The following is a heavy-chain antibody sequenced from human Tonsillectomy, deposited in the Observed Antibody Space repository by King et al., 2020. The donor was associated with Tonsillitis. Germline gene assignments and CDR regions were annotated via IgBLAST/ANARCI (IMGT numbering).Heavy chain of an antibody. J-gene: IGHJ4*02. CDR1: GFTFSSYN. Sequence: VQLVESGGGLVKPGGSLRLSCAASGFTFSSYNMNWVRQAPGKGLEWVSSISRSSDYIYNADSVKGRFTISRDNAKNSLSLQMNSLRAEDTGVYYCARDVSGHTTFFGVVTEYYFDYWGQGTLVTVSS. D-gene: IGHD3-3*01. V-gene: IGHV3-21*01. CDR3: ARDVSGHTTFFGVVTEYYFDY. CDR2: ISRSSDYI.